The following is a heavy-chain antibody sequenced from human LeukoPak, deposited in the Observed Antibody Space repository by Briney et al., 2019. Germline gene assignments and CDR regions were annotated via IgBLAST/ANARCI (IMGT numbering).Heavy chain of an antibody. V-gene: IGHV3-30*01. J-gene: IGHJ4*02. Sequence: GGSLRLSCAASGFTFSSYAMHWVRRAPGRGVVWVAVISYDGSNKYYADSVKGRFTISRDNSKNTLYMQMNSLRAEDTAVYYCARSDYYDSSGYLGYWGQGTLVTVSS. CDR2: ISYDGSNK. CDR1: GFTFSSYA. CDR3: ARSDYYDSSGYLGY. D-gene: IGHD3-22*01.